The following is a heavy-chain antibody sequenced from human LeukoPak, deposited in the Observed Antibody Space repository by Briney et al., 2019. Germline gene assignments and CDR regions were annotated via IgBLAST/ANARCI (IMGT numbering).Heavy chain of an antibody. CDR1: GGSIISDSYY. V-gene: IGHV4-39*01. J-gene: IGHJ5*02. Sequence: SETLSLTCTVSGGSIISDSYYWGWIRQPPERGLEWIGSIYYSGRTYYNPSLKSRVTISADTSKNQFSLRLSSVTAADTAVYYCVRVGDLRMNWFDPWGQGVLVTVSS. D-gene: IGHD3-16*01. CDR2: IYYSGRT. CDR3: VRVGDLRMNWFDP.